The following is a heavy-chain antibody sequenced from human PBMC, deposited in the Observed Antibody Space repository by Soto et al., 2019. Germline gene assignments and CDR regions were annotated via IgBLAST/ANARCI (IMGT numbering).Heavy chain of an antibody. D-gene: IGHD2-21*02. Sequence: QVQLVQSGAEVKKPGSSVKVSCKASGGTFSSYAISWVRQAPGQGLEGMGGIIPIFGTANYAQKFQGRVTITADKSTSTAYMELSSLRSEDTAVYYCARGVVVTAITYWYFDLWGRGTLVTVSS. V-gene: IGHV1-69*06. J-gene: IGHJ2*01. CDR3: ARGVVVTAITYWYFDL. CDR2: IIPIFGTA. CDR1: GGTFSSYA.